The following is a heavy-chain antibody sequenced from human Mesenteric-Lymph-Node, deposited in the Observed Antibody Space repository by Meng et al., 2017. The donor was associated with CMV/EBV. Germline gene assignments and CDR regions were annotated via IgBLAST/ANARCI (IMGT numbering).Heavy chain of an antibody. CDR3: AKDQPEFYYYYGMDV. Sequence: GESLKISCAASGFTFSSYWMTWVRQAPGKGLEWVANIKQDGSEKYYVDSVKGRFTISRDNAKNSLYLQMNSLRADDAAIYYCAKDQPEFYYYYGMDVWGQGTTVTVSS. CDR1: GFTFSSYW. D-gene: IGHD1-14*01. CDR2: IKQDGSEK. J-gene: IGHJ6*02. V-gene: IGHV3-7*04.